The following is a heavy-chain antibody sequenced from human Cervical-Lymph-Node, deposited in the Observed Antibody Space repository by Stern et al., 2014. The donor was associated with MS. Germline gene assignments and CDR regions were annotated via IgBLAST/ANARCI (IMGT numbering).Heavy chain of an antibody. CDR3: AHRCRYCDSTVFDS. CDR2: IYWDDDK. Sequence: ESGPTLVKPTQTLTLTCTVSVFSVGTPGVGVAWIRQPPGKALEWLALIYWDDDKRYSPSLQSRLTITRDTSKNQVGLMMTNLDPADTATYYCAHRCRYCDSTVFDSWGLGTQVTVSS. D-gene: IGHD3-22*01. V-gene: IGHV2-5*02. CDR1: VFSVGTPGVG. J-gene: IGHJ4*02.